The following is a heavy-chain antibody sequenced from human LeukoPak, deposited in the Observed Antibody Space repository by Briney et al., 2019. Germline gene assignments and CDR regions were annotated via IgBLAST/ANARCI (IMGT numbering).Heavy chain of an antibody. CDR2: ISSSSSTI. V-gene: IGHV3-48*01. J-gene: IGHJ4*02. Sequence: GGSLRLSCAASGFTFSSYSMNWVRQAPGKGLEWVSYISSSSSTIYYADSVKGRFTISRDNAKNSLYLQMNSLRAEDTAVYYCARENFPAYFDYWGQGTLVTVSS. CDR3: ARENFPAYFDY. CDR1: GFTFSSYS.